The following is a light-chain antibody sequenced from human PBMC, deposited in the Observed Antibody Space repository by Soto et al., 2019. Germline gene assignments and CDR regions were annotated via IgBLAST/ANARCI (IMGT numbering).Light chain of an antibody. Sequence: DIQMTQSPSSLSASVGDRVTIACRASQGISNYLAWYQQKPGKVPKLLIYAASTLQSGVPSRFSGGGSGTXXXXXXXXLQPXDVXXXXXXXYDSAPFTFGPGTKVDI. J-gene: IGKJ3*01. V-gene: IGKV1-27*01. CDR3: XXYDSAPFT. CDR2: AAS. CDR1: QGISNY.